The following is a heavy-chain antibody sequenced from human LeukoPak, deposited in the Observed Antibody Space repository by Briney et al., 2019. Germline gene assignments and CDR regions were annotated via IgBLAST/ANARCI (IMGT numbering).Heavy chain of an antibody. V-gene: IGHV4-39*07. CDR1: GGSISSYY. CDR2: IYYSGST. Sequence: SETLSLTCTVSGGSISSYYWGWIRQPPGKGLEWIGSIYYSGSTYYNPSLKSRVTISVDTSKNQFSLKLSSVTAADTAVYYCARDRAAAGTNFDYWGQGTLVTVSS. J-gene: IGHJ4*02. CDR3: ARDRAAAGTNFDY. D-gene: IGHD6-13*01.